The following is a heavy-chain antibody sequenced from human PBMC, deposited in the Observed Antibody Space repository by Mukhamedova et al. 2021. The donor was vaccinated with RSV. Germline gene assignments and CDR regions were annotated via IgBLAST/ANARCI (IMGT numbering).Heavy chain of an antibody. CDR2: IKRDESEK. J-gene: IGHJ3*01. D-gene: IGHD3-22*01. V-gene: IGHV3-7*05. CDR3: ARDRDYDNSGYPDGLDV. Sequence: GKGLQWLASIKRDESEKFYVDSVKGRFTISRDNAENALYLQMNSLRVDDTAVYYCARDRDYDNSGYPDGLDVWGQGTLVTVSS.